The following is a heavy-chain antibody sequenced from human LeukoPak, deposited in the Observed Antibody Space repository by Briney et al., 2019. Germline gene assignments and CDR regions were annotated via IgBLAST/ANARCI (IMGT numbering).Heavy chain of an antibody. J-gene: IGHJ4*02. V-gene: IGHV4-30-4*07. CDR3: ARGLYDSSDYYYFDY. CDR2: IYYSGST. Sequence: SQTLSLTCAVSGGSISSGDYSWSWIRQPPGKGLEWIGYIYYSGSTHYNPSLKSRVTMSVDASKNHLSLKLSSVTAADTAVYYCARGLYDSSDYYYFDYWGQGTLVTVSS. CDR1: GGSISSGDYS. D-gene: IGHD3-22*01.